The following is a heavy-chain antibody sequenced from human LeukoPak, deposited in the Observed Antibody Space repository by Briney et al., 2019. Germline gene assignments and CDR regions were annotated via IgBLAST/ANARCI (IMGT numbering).Heavy chain of an antibody. CDR2: IIPIFGTA. V-gene: IGHV1-69*13. J-gene: IGHJ4*02. Sequence: ASVKVSCKASGCTFSSYAISWVRQAPGQGLEWMGGIIPIFGTANYAQKFQGRVTITADESTSTAYMELSSLRSEDTAVYYCAGGIAVAGEIDYWGQGTLVTVSS. CDR3: AGGIAVAGEIDY. CDR1: GCTFSSYA. D-gene: IGHD6-19*01.